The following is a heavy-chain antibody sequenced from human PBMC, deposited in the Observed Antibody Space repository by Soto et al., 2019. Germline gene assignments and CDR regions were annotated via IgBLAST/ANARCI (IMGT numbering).Heavy chain of an antibody. CDR3: ARAGGLGAVAADY. J-gene: IGHJ4*02. CDR2: IYHSGST. Sequence: QLQLQESGSGLVKPSQTLSLTCVVSGGSISSGGYSWSWIRQPPGKGLEWIGYIYHSGSTYYNPSIKSRVTISVDRSKNQFSLKLSSVTAADTAVYYCARAGGLGAVAADYWGQGTLVTVSS. D-gene: IGHD6-19*01. V-gene: IGHV4-30-2*01. CDR1: GGSISSGGYS.